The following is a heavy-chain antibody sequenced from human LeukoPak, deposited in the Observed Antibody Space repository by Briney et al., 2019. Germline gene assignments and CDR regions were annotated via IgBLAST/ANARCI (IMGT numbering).Heavy chain of an antibody. J-gene: IGHJ4*02. CDR1: GYTFTSYS. Sequence: ASVKVSCKASGYTFTSYSISWVRQAPGQGLEWMGWISAYNGNTNYAQKLQGRVTMTTDTSTSTAYMELRSLRFDDTAVYYCARDLEDYGDYVNLDYWGQGALVTVSS. D-gene: IGHD4-17*01. CDR3: ARDLEDYGDYVNLDY. CDR2: ISAYNGNT. V-gene: IGHV1-18*04.